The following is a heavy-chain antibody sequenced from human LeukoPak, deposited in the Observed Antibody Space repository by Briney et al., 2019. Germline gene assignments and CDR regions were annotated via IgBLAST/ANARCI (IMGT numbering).Heavy chain of an antibody. CDR3: AKLYSGYDTVDY. D-gene: IGHD5-12*01. CDR1: RGSISSYY. CDR2: IYSSGST. J-gene: IGHJ4*02. V-gene: IGHV4-59*01. Sequence: SETLSLACIVARGSISSYYWGWIRQPPRNGLEWIGYIYSSGSTNYNTTLKSRVPISVDRSTNQSSLKLRSVTAAATAVNYCAKLYSGYDTVDYWGQGTLVTVSS.